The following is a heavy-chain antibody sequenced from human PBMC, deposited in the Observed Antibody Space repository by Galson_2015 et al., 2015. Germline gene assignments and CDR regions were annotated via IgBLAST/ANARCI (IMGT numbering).Heavy chain of an antibody. J-gene: IGHJ4*02. CDR2: ISYDGSNK. V-gene: IGHV3-30-3*01. D-gene: IGHD5-24*01. Sequence: SLRLSCAASGFTFSSYAMHWVRQAPGKGLEWVAVISYDGSNKYYADSVKGRFTISRDNSKNTLYLQMNSLRAEDTAVYYCAREFRVKMATIGYGGPGTLVTVSS. CDR3: AREFRVKMATIGY. CDR1: GFTFSSYA.